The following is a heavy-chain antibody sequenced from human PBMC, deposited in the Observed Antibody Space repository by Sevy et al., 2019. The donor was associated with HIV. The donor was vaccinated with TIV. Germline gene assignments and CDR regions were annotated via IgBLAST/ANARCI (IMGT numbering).Heavy chain of an antibody. V-gene: IGHV1-69*13. D-gene: IGHD3-10*01. CDR3: TRDDGSVSYAIMGGY. J-gene: IGHJ4*02. CDR1: GDTFISYT. CDR2: IIPIYGTA. Sequence: ASVKVSCKVSGDTFISYTITWVRQAPGQGLEWIGGIIPIYGTASHAQKFQGRDTFTADEFTSTAYMELSSLRSEDTAMYYCTRDDGSVSYAIMGGYWGQGTLVSVSS.